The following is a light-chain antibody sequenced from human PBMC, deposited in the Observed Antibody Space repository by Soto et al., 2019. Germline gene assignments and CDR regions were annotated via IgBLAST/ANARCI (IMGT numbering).Light chain of an antibody. Sequence: DIQLTQSPSFLSASVGDRVTITCRASQGISSYLAWYQQKPGKAAKLLIYAASPLQSGVPSRFGGSGSGIEFTLPLSSLQPEGFATYYCQQLNSYPAWTFGQGTKVEIK. CDR3: QQLNSYPAWT. CDR2: AAS. J-gene: IGKJ1*01. CDR1: QGISSY. V-gene: IGKV1-9*01.